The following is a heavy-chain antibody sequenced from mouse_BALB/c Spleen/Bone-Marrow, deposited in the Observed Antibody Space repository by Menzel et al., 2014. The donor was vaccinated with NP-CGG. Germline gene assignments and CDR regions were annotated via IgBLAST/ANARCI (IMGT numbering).Heavy chain of an antibody. J-gene: IGHJ4*01. CDR1: GFTFSSFG. CDR2: ISSGSSTI. D-gene: IGHD2-2*01. V-gene: IGHV5-17*02. CDR3: ARYGYYDAMDY. Sequence: EVHLVESGGGLVQPGGSRILSCAASGFTFSSFGMHWVRQAPEKGLEWVAYISSGSSTIYYADTVKGRFTISRDNPKNTQFLQMTSLRSEDTAMCYCARYGYYDAMDYWGQGTSVTVSS.